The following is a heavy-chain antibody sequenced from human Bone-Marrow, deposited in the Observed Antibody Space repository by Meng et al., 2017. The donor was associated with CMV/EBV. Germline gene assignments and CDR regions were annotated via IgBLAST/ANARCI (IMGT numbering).Heavy chain of an antibody. Sequence: ASVKVSCKASGYTFTSYDINWVRQATGQGLEWMGWMNPNSGNTGYAQKFQGRVTMTRNTSISTAYMELSSLRSEDTAVYYCARQDYGDYDYLGDAFDIWGQGTRVTVSS. D-gene: IGHD4-17*01. CDR1: GYTFTSYD. CDR3: ARQDYGDYDYLGDAFDI. V-gene: IGHV1-8*01. CDR2: MNPNSGNT. J-gene: IGHJ3*02.